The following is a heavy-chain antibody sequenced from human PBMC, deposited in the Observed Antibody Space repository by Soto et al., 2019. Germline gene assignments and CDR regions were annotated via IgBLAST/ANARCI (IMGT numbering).Heavy chain of an antibody. CDR3: ASIGGWYAIEF. CDR1: GGSVSSGSFH. CDR2: IFYNGTA. J-gene: IGHJ1*01. V-gene: IGHV4-61*01. D-gene: IGHD6-19*01. Sequence: PSETLSLTCSVSGGSVSSGSFHWSWIRQPPGKGLQFIGSIFYNGTANYSPSLKNRVSISIDTSQSQFFLQLISVAAADTAVYYCASIGGWYAIEFWGHGSPVTVSS.